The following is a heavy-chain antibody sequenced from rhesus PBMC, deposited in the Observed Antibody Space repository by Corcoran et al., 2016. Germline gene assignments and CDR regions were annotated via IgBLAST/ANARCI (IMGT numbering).Heavy chain of an antibody. CDR2: IYGSRTST. Sequence: QVQLQESGPGVVKPSETLSLTCAVSGGSISDSYRWSWIRQPPGKGLEWIGYIYGSRTSTNYNPSRKSRVTISKDTSKNQFSLKLSSVTAADTAVYYCARTSIAAAGKDDYWGQGVLVTVSS. J-gene: IGHJ4*01. V-gene: IGHV4S10*01. CDR1: GGSISDSYR. CDR3: ARTSIAAAGKDDY. D-gene: IGHD6-25*01.